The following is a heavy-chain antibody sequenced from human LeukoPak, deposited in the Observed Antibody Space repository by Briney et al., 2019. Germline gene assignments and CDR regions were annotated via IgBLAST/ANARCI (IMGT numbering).Heavy chain of an antibody. D-gene: IGHD6-13*01. J-gene: IGHJ4*02. Sequence: QPGGSLRLSCAASGFTVSRNYMSWVRQAPGKGLEWVSVIYSGGSTYYTDSVRGRFTTSRDTSKNTVYLQMDSLRAEDTAVYYCARGPYSSTWNTVDYWGQGTLVTVSS. CDR3: ARGPYSSTWNTVDY. CDR2: IYSGGST. CDR1: GFTVSRNY. V-gene: IGHV3-66*01.